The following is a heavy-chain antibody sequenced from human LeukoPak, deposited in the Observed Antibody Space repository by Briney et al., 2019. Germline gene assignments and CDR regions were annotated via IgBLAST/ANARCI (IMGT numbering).Heavy chain of an antibody. V-gene: IGHV1-69*13. Sequence: SVKVSCKASGGTFSSYAISWVRQAPGQGLEWMGGIIPIFGTANYAQKFQGRVTITADESTSTAYMELSSLRSEDTAVYYCARVGITIFGVVTSRDYYYMDVWGKGTTVTVSS. J-gene: IGHJ6*03. CDR3: ARVGITIFGVVTSRDYYYMDV. CDR2: IIPIFGTA. CDR1: GGTFSSYA. D-gene: IGHD3-3*01.